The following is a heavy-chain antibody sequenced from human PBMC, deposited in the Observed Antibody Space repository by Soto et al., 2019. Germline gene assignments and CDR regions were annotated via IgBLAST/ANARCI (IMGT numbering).Heavy chain of an antibody. J-gene: IGHJ4*02. D-gene: IGHD6-19*01. CDR2: IWYDGSNE. Sequence: QVQLVESGGGVVQPGRSLRHSCAASGFTFSSYGMHWVRQAPGKGLEWVAVIWYDGSNENYADSVKGRFTISRDNSKNTLYLQMYSLRAEDTALYYCARDRRGSGWYDYVDYWGQGTLVTVSS. CDR1: GFTFSSYG. CDR3: ARDRRGSGWYDYVDY. V-gene: IGHV3-33*01.